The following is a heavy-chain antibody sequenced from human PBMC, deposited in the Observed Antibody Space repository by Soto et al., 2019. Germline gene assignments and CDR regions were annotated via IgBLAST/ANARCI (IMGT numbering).Heavy chain of an antibody. CDR3: ARDPGADSIYYYYYGMDV. V-gene: IGHV4-30-4*01. CDR1: GGSISSGDYY. D-gene: IGHD1-26*01. J-gene: IGHJ6*02. Sequence: SETLSLTCTVSGGSISSGDYYWSWIRQPPGKGLEWIGYIYYSGSTYYNPSLKSRVTISVDTSKNQFSLKLSSVTAADTAVYYCARDPGADSIYYYYYGMDVWVQGTTVTVSS. CDR2: IYYSGST.